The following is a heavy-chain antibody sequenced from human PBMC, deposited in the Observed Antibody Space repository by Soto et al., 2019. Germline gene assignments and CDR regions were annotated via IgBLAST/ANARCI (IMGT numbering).Heavy chain of an antibody. J-gene: IGHJ5*02. Sequence: AASVKVSCKASGYTFTSYGISWVRQAPGQGLEWMGWISAYNGNTNYAQKLQGRVTMTTDTSTSTAYMELRSLRSDDTAVYYCARPRGGGDPKTNWFDPWGQGTLVTVSS. CDR2: ISAYNGNT. CDR1: GYTFTSYG. CDR3: ARPRGGGDPKTNWFDP. D-gene: IGHD2-21*02. V-gene: IGHV1-18*01.